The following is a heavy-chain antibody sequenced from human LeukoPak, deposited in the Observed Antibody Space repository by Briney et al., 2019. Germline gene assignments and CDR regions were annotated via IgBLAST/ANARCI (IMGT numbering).Heavy chain of an antibody. J-gene: IGHJ4*02. CDR1: GYTFTSYG. V-gene: IGHV1-18*01. CDR2: ISAYNGNT. D-gene: IGHD2-15*01. Sequence: ASVKVSCKASGYTFTSYGISWVRQAPGQGLEWMGWISAYNGNTNYAQKLQGRVTMTTDTSTSTAYMELRSLRSDDTAVYCCARDCSGGSCYLHWGQGTLVTVSS. CDR3: ARDCSGGSCYLH.